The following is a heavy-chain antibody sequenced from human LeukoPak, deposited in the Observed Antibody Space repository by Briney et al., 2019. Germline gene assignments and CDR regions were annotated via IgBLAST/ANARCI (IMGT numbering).Heavy chain of an antibody. CDR2: IYYSGST. Sequence: SETLSLTCTVSGGSISSGSYYWSWIRQHPGKGLEWIGYIYYSGSTYYNPSLKSRVTISVDTSKNQFSLKLSSVTAADTAVYYCARVEFWSGYRSFDYWGQRTLVTVSS. D-gene: IGHD3-3*01. CDR1: GGSISSGSYY. J-gene: IGHJ4*02. CDR3: ARVEFWSGYRSFDY. V-gene: IGHV4-31*03.